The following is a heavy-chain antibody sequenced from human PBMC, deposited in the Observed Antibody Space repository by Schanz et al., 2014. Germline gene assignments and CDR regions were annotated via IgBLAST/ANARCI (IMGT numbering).Heavy chain of an antibody. CDR1: GGSFSGYY. D-gene: IGHD4-17*01. J-gene: IGHJ3*02. CDR3: ARDRGHGDLPGDI. V-gene: IGHV4-34*09. Sequence: QVQLQESGPGLVKPSETLSLTCAVYGGSFSGYYWSWIRQPPGKGLEWIAEINHGGSTNDNPSLKSRVTISVDTSKNQFTLNLSSATAADTSVYYCARDRGHGDLPGDIWGQGTMVTVSS. CDR2: INHGGST.